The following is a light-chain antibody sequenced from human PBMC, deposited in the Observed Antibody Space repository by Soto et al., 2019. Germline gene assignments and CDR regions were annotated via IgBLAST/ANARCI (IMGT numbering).Light chain of an antibody. CDR2: EVS. V-gene: IGLV2-14*01. J-gene: IGLJ1*01. Sequence: QSALTQPASVSGSHGQSITISFTGTSSDVGGYSYVSWYQQHPGKAPKLIIYEVSDRPSGVSNRFSGSKSGNTASLTISGLQAEDEAAYYCSSYTISSTYVFGTGTKVTVL. CDR3: SSYTISSTYV. CDR1: SSDVGGYSY.